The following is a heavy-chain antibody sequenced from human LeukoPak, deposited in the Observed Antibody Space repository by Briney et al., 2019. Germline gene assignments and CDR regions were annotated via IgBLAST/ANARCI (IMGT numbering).Heavy chain of an antibody. D-gene: IGHD4-17*01. CDR2: IYYSGST. V-gene: IGHV4-59*01. CDR1: GGSISRYY. J-gene: IGHJ5*02. CDR3: ARFLGDYSNWFDP. Sequence: SETLSLTCTVSGGSISRYYWSWIRQPPGKGLEWIGYIYYSGSTNYNPSLKSRVTISVDTSKNQFSLKLSSVTAADTAVYYCARFLGDYSNWFDPWGQGTLVTVSS.